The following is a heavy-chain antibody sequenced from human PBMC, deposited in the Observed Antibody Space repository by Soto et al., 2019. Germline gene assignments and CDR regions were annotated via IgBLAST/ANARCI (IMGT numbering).Heavy chain of an antibody. CDR1: GFTFSSYA. CDR3: AKPVRDIVVVPAAMALDV. D-gene: IGHD2-2*01. CDR2: ISGSGGST. V-gene: IGHV3-23*01. J-gene: IGHJ6*02. Sequence: PGGSLRLSCAASGFTFSSYASSWVRQAPGKGLEWVSAISGSGGSTYYADSVKGRFTISRDNSKNTLYLQMNSLRAEDTAVFYCAKPVRDIVVVPAAMALDVWGQGTTVTVSS.